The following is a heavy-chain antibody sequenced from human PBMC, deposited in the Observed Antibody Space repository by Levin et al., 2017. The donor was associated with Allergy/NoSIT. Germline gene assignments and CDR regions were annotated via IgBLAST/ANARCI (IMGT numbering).Heavy chain of an antibody. V-gene: IGHV3-15*01. D-gene: IGHD2-2*02. J-gene: IGHJ6*02. CDR3: ATDGCRTGCYTEGQVYSYYSGLEV. CDR1: GFTFTNSW. Sequence: GGSLRLSCATSGFTFTNSWMSWVRQAPGQGLEWVGLIKSNIDGGTTDYAAPVKGRFTISRDDSKNTVYLQMNSLKIEDTAVYYCATDGCRTGCYTEGQVYSYYSGLEVWGQGTTVTVS. CDR2: IKSNIDGGTT.